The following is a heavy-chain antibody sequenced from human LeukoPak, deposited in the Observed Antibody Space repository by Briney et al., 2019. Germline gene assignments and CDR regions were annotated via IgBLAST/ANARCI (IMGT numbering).Heavy chain of an antibody. Sequence: PGGSLRLSCTASGFTFINYSMNWVRQAPGKGLEWVSSISSSSSYIYYADSVKGRFTISRDNAKNSLYLQMNSLRAEDTAVYYCARDGRGERTTVTSTDAFDIWGQGTMVTVSS. D-gene: IGHD4-17*01. CDR2: ISSSSSYI. V-gene: IGHV3-21*01. CDR3: ARDGRGERTTVTSTDAFDI. CDR1: GFTFINYS. J-gene: IGHJ3*02.